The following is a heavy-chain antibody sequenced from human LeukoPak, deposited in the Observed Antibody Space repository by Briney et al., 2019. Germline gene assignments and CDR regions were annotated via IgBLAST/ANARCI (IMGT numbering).Heavy chain of an antibody. CDR1: GVSISSSEW. V-gene: IGHV4-4*02. Sequence: SGTLSLTCAVSGVSISSSEWWIWVRQPPGQGLEWIGEIHRAGRTRYNPSLKSRVTISMDYSKNQFSLKLTSVTAADTAIYYCGKTDIYFNPIDYWGPGSLVTVSS. J-gene: IGHJ4*02. D-gene: IGHD3-9*01. CDR2: IHRAGRT. CDR3: GKTDIYFNPIDY.